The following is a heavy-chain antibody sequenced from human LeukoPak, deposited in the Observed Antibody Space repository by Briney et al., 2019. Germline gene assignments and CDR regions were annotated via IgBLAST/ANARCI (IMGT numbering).Heavy chain of an antibody. CDR2: IYYGGST. J-gene: IGHJ4*02. Sequence: SETLSLTCTVSGGSISSYYWSWIRQPPGKGLEWIGYIYYGGSTNYNPSLKSRVTISVDTSKNQFSLKLSSVTAADTAVYYCASVSSSSWYYFDYWGQGTLVTVSS. CDR3: ASVSSSSWYYFDY. V-gene: IGHV4-59*01. D-gene: IGHD6-13*01. CDR1: GGSISSYY.